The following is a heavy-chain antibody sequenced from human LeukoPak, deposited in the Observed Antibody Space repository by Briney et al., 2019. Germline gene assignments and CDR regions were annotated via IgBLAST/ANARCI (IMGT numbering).Heavy chain of an antibody. V-gene: IGHV4-39*01. CDR3: ARRYCSGGSCYYFDY. D-gene: IGHD2-15*01. CDR1: GGSISSRSQY. J-gene: IGHJ4*02. CDR2: MYYSGST. Sequence: SETLSLTCSVSGGSISSRSQYWGWIRQPLGKGLEWIGTMYYSGSTYYNPSLKSRVTISVDTSKNQFSLKLSSVTAADTAVYYCARRYCSGGSCYYFDYWGQGTLATVSS.